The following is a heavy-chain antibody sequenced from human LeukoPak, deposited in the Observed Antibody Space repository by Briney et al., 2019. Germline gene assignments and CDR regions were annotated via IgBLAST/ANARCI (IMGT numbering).Heavy chain of an antibody. CDR1: GYTFTNYH. CDR2: INPNTGDR. CDR3: ARTTSLTASGYDY. V-gene: IGHV1-8*03. J-gene: IGHJ4*02. Sequence: VSLKVSCKASGYTFTNYHINWVRQAPGQGLEWMGWINPNTGDRGYAQKFQGRVSITSDTSISTAYMELGSPRSEDTAVYFCARTTSLTASGYDYWGQGTLVTVSS. D-gene: IGHD4-17*01.